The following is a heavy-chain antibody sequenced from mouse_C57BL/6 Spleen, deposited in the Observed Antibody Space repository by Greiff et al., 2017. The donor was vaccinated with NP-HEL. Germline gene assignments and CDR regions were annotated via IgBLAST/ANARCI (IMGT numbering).Heavy chain of an antibody. CDR1: GYTFTDYY. CDR2: INPNNGGT. Sequence: EVKLQQSGPELVKPGASVKISCKASGYTFTDYYMNWVKQSHGKSLEWIGDINPNNGGTSYNQKFKGKATLTVDKSSSTAYMELRSLTSEDSAVYYCARPIYYDPAWFAYWGQGTLVTVSA. J-gene: IGHJ3*01. CDR3: ARPIYYDPAWFAY. V-gene: IGHV1-26*01. D-gene: IGHD2-4*01.